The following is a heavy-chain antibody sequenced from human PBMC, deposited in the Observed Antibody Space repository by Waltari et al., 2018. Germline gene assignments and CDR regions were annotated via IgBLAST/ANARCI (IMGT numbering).Heavy chain of an antibody. D-gene: IGHD5-12*01. V-gene: IGHV4-39*02. CDR3: ARLVHSGYDLDI. Sequence: QVQLQESGPGLVKPSETLSLTCTVSGASISSSSYYWGWIRQPPGKGLEWIGTIYESGSTYYNPSLKSRVAISIATSKNHFSLKVTSVTAADTAVSYCARLVHSGYDLDIWGQGTMVTVSS. J-gene: IGHJ3*02. CDR2: IYESGST. CDR1: GASISSSSYY.